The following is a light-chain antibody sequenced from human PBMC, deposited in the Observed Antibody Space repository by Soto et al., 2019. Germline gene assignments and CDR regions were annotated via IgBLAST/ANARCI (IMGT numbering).Light chain of an antibody. V-gene: IGKV3-11*01. CDR2: DAS. CDR3: QQRVT. J-gene: IGKJ5*01. CDR1: QSVSSY. Sequence: EIVLTQSPATLSLSPGERATLSCRASQSVSSYLAWYQQKPSQAPRLLIYDASNRATGIPARFSGSGSGTNFSLTISSLEPEDFAVYYCQQRVTFGQGTRLEIK.